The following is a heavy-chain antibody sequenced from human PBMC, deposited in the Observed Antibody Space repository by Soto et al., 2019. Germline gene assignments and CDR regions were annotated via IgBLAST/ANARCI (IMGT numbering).Heavy chain of an antibody. CDR2: ISSSSSTI. D-gene: IGHD4-4*01. Sequence: GGSLRLSCAASGFTFSSYSMNWVRQAPGKGLEWVSYISSSSSTIYYADSVKGRFTISRDNAKNSLYLQMNSLRAEDTAVYYCARDQISNYDRRNRPRAFDIWGQGTMVTVSS. V-gene: IGHV3-48*01. CDR3: ARDQISNYDRRNRPRAFDI. CDR1: GFTFSSYS. J-gene: IGHJ3*02.